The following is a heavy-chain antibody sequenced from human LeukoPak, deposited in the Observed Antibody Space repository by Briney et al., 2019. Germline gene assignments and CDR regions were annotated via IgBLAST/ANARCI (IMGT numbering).Heavy chain of an antibody. V-gene: IGHV4-4*02. J-gene: IGHJ6*02. Sequence: SETLSLTCAVSGGSTSSSNWWSWVRQPPGKGLEWIGEIYHSGSTNYNPSLKSRVTISVDKSKNQFSLKLSSVTAADTAVYYCARDPRLWFGELLVYYYGMDVWGQGTTVTASS. CDR2: IYHSGST. D-gene: IGHD3-10*01. CDR3: ARDPRLWFGELLVYYYGMDV. CDR1: GGSTSSSNW.